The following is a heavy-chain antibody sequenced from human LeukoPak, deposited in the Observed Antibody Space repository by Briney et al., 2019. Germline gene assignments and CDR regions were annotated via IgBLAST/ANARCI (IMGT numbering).Heavy chain of an antibody. V-gene: IGHV1-18*01. Sequence: AWGKGSFKASGYAFTSDGMSWVRAAPGKGLGWRGWISAYNRNTNSAQKFQGRVTMTTDTSTSTAYMELSSLRSDDTAVYYCARGGYVPTWWFDPWGQGTLVTVSS. J-gene: IGHJ5*02. CDR1: GYAFTSDG. CDR3: ARGGYVPTWWFDP. D-gene: IGHD5-12*01. CDR2: ISAYNRNT.